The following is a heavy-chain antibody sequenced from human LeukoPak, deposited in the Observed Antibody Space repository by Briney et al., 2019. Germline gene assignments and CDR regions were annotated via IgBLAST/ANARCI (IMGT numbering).Heavy chain of an antibody. Sequence: SETLSLTCAVYGGSFSGYYWSWIRQPPGKGLEWIGEINHSGSTNYNPSLKSRVTISVDTSKNQFSLKLSSVTAADTAVYYCARDAELRTYYYGSGSYSRFDPWGQGTLVTVSS. CDR3: ARDAELRTYYYGSGSYSRFDP. V-gene: IGHV4-34*01. CDR2: INHSGST. J-gene: IGHJ5*02. CDR1: GGSFSGYY. D-gene: IGHD3-10*01.